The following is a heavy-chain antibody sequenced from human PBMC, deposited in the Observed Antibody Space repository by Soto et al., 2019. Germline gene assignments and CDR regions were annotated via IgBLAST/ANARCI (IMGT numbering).Heavy chain of an antibody. V-gene: IGHV4-31*03. D-gene: IGHD3-3*01. CDR2: IYYSGST. Sequence: PSETLSLTCTVSGGSISSGGYYWSWIRQRPGKGLEWIGYIYYSGSTYYNPSLKSRVTISVDTSKNQFSLKLSSVTAADTAVYYCAREREVTIFGVVHRTYGMDVWGQATTVTVSS. CDR1: GGSISSGGYY. J-gene: IGHJ6*02. CDR3: AREREVTIFGVVHRTYGMDV.